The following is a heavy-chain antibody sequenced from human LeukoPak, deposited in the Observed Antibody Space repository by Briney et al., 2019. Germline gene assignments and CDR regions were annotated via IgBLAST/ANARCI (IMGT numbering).Heavy chain of an antibody. Sequence: PSETLSLTCSVSGGSIYNSAYHWGWIRQPPGKGLEWIGSIYYSGSTYYNPSLKSRVTISVDTSKNQFSLKLSSVTAADTAVYYCARPGEVYYYDSSGYPAHYFDYWGQGTLVTVSP. J-gene: IGHJ4*02. D-gene: IGHD3-22*01. CDR2: IYYSGST. CDR3: ARPGEVYYYDSSGYPAHYFDY. CDR1: GGSIYNSAYH. V-gene: IGHV4-39*01.